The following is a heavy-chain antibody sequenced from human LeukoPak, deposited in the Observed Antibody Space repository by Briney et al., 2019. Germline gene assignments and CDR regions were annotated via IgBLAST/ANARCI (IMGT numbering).Heavy chain of an antibody. CDR1: GGSISNNGLY. Sequence: SETLSLTCSVSGGSISNNGLYWGWIRQPPGKGLEWIGYIYSSGSTNYNPSLKSRVTISVDTSKNQFSLKLSSVTAADTAVYYCARAPSYSSGWFGYWGQGSLVTVSS. D-gene: IGHD6-19*01. CDR2: IYSSGST. V-gene: IGHV4-61*08. CDR3: ARAPSYSSGWFGY. J-gene: IGHJ5*01.